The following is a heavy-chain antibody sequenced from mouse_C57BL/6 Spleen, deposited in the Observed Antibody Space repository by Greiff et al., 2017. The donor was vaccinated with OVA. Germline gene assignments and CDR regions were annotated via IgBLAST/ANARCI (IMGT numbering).Heavy chain of an antibody. CDR3: ARSNWADWYFDV. CDR2: ISPGDGDT. J-gene: IGHJ1*03. D-gene: IGHD4-1*01. V-gene: IGHV1-82*01. CDR1: GYAFSRSW. Sequence: QVHVKQSGPELVKPGASVTISFKASGYAFSRSWINWVKQRPGKGLEWIGRISPGDGDTNYNGKFKGKATLTADKSSSTAYMKLSSLTSEDSAVYFCARSNWADWYFDVWGTGTTVTVSS.